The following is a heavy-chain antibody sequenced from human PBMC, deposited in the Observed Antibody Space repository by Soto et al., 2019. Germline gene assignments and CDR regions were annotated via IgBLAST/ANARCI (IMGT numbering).Heavy chain of an antibody. V-gene: IGHV4-30-2*01. D-gene: IGHD1-26*01. Sequence: QLQLQESGSGLVKPSQTLSLTCAVSGGSISSGGYSWSWIRQPPGKGLEWIGYIYHSGTTSYTPSLESPVTTSVDRSKNQFSRLPRSVTAADTAVYCSAAGGGPPRHYWGQGTLVTVSS. CDR2: IYHSGTT. CDR3: AAGGGPPRHY. J-gene: IGHJ4*02. CDR1: GGSISSGGYS.